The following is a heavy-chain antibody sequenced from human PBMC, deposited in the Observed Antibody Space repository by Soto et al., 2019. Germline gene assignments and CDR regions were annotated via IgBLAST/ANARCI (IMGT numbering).Heavy chain of an antibody. CDR1: GFTFSTYSM. V-gene: IGHV4-4*02. J-gene: IGHJ4*02. CDR3: ARDSRAAAGNRRYYLDY. CDR2: IYHTGNT. D-gene: IGHD6-13*01. Sequence: VQLVESGGGLVQPGGSLRLSCAASGFTFSTYSMNWVRQPPGKGLEWIGEIYHTGNTNYNPSLESRVTISVDKSKNQFSLNLNSVTAADTAVYYCARDSRAAAGNRRYYLDYWGQGTLVIVSS.